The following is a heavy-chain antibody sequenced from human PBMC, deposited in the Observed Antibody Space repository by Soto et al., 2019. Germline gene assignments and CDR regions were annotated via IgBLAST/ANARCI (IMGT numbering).Heavy chain of an antibody. J-gene: IGHJ5*02. V-gene: IGHV1-2*02. CDR1: GYTFTGYY. Sequence: GASVKVSCKASGYTFTGYYMHWVRQAPGQGLEWMGWINPNSGGTNYVQKFQGRVTMTRDISTATAYMELSSLRSDDTATYYCARMATFGSLNWFDPWGQGTLVTVSS. D-gene: IGHD3-16*01. CDR2: INPNSGGT. CDR3: ARMATFGSLNWFDP.